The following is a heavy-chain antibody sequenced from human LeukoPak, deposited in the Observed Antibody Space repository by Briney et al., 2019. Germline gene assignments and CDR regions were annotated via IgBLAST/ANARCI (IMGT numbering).Heavy chain of an antibody. CDR1: GFTFSDYY. V-gene: IGHV3-11*04. CDR2: ISSSGSTI. J-gene: IGHJ3*02. Sequence: GGSLRVSCAASGFTFSDYYMSWIRQAPGKGLEWVSYISSSGSTIYYADSVKGRFTISRDNAKNSLYLQMNSLRAEDTAVYYCARVTPSNDAFDIWGQGTMVTVSP. D-gene: IGHD1-14*01. CDR3: ARVTPSNDAFDI.